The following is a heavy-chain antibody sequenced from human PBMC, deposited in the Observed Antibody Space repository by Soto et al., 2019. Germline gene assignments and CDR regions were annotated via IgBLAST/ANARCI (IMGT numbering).Heavy chain of an antibody. CDR2: IYHSGGT. CDR3: HRLPDR. V-gene: IGHV4-30-2*01. Sequence: QLQLQESGSGLVKPSQTLSLTCAVSGGSISSGGYSWSWIRQPPGKGLELIGYIYHSGGTSSNPSLRSPVTLAVERSTHQFALTLSSVTAPDTAVYYGHRLPDRWGQGSLVTASP. CDR1: GGSISSGGYS. J-gene: IGHJ5*02.